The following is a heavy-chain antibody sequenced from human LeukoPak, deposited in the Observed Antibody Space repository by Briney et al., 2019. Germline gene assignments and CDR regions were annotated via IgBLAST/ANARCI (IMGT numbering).Heavy chain of an antibody. V-gene: IGHV4-59*01. J-gene: IGHJ4*02. CDR1: GGSISSYY. CDR3: ARAYSSGWYPNGDYFDY. Sequence: LETLSLTCTVSGGSISSYYWSWIRQPPGKGLEWIGYTYYSGSTNYNPSLKSRVTISVDTSKNQFSLKLSSVTAADTAVYYCARAYSSGWYPNGDYFDYWGQGTLVTVSS. D-gene: IGHD6-19*01. CDR2: TYYSGST.